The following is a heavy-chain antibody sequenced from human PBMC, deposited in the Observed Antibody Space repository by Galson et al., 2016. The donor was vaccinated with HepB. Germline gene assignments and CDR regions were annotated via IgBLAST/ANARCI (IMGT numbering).Heavy chain of an antibody. J-gene: IGHJ4*02. Sequence: SLRLSCAASGFTFENYAMHWVRQRPGKGLEWVSGISFNSGNVAYADSVKGRFTISRDNAKNSLYLQMDSLRVEDTALYYCTKDGGRYVGASGEPGHYWGQGTLVTVSS. D-gene: IGHD3-16*01. CDR3: TKDGGRYVGASGEPGHY. CDR2: ISFNSGNV. V-gene: IGHV3-9*01. CDR1: GFTFENYA.